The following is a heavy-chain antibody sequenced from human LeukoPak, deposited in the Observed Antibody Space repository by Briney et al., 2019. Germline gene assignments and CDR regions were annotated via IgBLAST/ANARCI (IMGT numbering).Heavy chain of an antibody. CDR1: GFXFNSYA. V-gene: IGHV3-30-3*01. CDR2: ISKDGNNK. J-gene: IGHJ6*02. Sequence: PGRSLRLSCTASGFXFNSYAIHWVRQAPGKGLEWLAVISKDGNNKYWVDSVKGRFTISRDNSKNTVYLQMSSLRDEDTAVYYCARGAAGNYYYGMDVWGQGTTVTVSS. CDR3: ARGAAGNYYYGMDV. D-gene: IGHD6-13*01.